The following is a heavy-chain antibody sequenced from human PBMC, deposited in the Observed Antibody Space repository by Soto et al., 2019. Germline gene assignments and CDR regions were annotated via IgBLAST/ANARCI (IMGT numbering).Heavy chain of an antibody. V-gene: IGHV4-30-4*01. CDR2: IYYSGST. CDR1: GGSISSGDYY. J-gene: IGHJ6*02. CDR3: ARDRRFRDYYYGMDV. Sequence: SETLSLTCTVSGGSISSGDYYWSWIRQPPGKGLEWIGYIYYSGSTYYNPSLKSRVTISVDTSKNQFSLKLSSVTAADTAVYYCARDRRFRDYYYGMDVWRQGTTVTVSS. D-gene: IGHD3-10*01.